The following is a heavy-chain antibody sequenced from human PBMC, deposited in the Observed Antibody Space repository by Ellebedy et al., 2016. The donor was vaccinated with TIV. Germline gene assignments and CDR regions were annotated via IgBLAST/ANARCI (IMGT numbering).Heavy chain of an antibody. V-gene: IGHV3-7*01. CDR2: IKQDGSEK. Sequence: GESLKISCAASGFTFSSYWMSWVRQAPGKGLEWVANIKQDGSEKYYVDSVKGRFTISRDNAKNSLYLQMNILRAEDTAVYYCARVYDSIDYWGQGTLVTVSS. D-gene: IGHD3-22*01. J-gene: IGHJ4*02. CDR1: GFTFSSYW. CDR3: ARVYDSIDY.